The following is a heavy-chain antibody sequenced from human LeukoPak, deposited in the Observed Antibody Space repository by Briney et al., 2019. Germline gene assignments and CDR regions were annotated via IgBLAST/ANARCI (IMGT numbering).Heavy chain of an antibody. D-gene: IGHD3-10*01. CDR3: ARATYGSEFDP. V-gene: IGHV1-2*06. CDR1: GYTFTGYF. J-gene: IGHJ5*02. CDR2: INPNSGGT. Sequence: ASVKVSCKASGYTFTGYFMHWVRQAPGQGLEWMGRINPNSGGTNYAQKFQGRVTMTGDTSISTAYMELSSLTSDDTAVYYCARATYGSEFDPWGQGTLVTVSS.